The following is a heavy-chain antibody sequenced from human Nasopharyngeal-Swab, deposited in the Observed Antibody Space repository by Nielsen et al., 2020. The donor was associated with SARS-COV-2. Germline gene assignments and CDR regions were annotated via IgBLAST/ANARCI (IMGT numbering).Heavy chain of an antibody. J-gene: IGHJ6*02. CDR3: ARAGRVGDAYTGLDV. CDR2: INHNERT. CDR1: GGSFNGFY. Sequence: GSLRLSCSVSGGSFNGFYWNWIRQPPGKGLEWIGEINHNERTNYNPSLKSRVTMLVDTSNTQVSLKLSSVTATDTAVYYCARAGRVGDAYTGLDVWGQGTTVTVSS. V-gene: IGHV4-34*01. D-gene: IGHD5-24*01.